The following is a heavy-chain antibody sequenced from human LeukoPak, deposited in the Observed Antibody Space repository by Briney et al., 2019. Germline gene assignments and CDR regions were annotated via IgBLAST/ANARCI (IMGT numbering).Heavy chain of an antibody. CDR3: ARAFAPVTIFGVVTSYYYGTDV. Sequence: SETLSLTCTVSGGSISSGGYYWSWIRQHPGKGLEWIGYIYYSGSTYYNPSLKSRVTISVDTSKNQFSLKLSSVTAADTAVYYCARAFAPVTIFGVVTSYYYGTDVWGQGTSVTVPS. J-gene: IGHJ6*02. CDR2: IYYSGST. CDR1: GGSISSGGYY. D-gene: IGHD3-3*01. V-gene: IGHV4-31*03.